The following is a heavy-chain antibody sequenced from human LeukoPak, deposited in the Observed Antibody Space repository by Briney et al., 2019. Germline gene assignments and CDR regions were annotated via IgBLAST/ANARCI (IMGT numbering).Heavy chain of an antibody. J-gene: IGHJ3*02. D-gene: IGHD6-13*01. CDR1: GFTFSSYG. V-gene: IGHV3-33*01. Sequence: GGSLRLSCAASGFTFSSYGMHWVRQAPGKGLEWVAVIWYDGSNKYYADSVKGRFTISRDNSKNTLYLQMNSLRAEDTAVYYCARASIAAADAIDIWGQGTMVTVSS. CDR3: ARASIAAADAIDI. CDR2: IWYDGSNK.